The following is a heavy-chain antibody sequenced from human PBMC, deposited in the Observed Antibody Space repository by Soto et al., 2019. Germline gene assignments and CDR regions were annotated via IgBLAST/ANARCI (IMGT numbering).Heavy chain of an antibody. CDR3: ARDLSD. CDR2: ITSSSATI. CDR1: GFTFSSYS. J-gene: IGHJ4*02. Sequence: LRLSCAAPGFTFSSYSMNWVRQAPGKGLEWVSYITSSSATIYYADSVRGRFTISRDNAKNSLFLQMNSLRDEDTAVYYCARDLSDWGQGTLVTVSS. V-gene: IGHV3-48*02.